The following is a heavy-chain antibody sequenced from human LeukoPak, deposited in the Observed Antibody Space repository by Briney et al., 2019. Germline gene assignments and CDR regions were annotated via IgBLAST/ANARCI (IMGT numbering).Heavy chain of an antibody. V-gene: IGHV3-74*01. J-gene: IGHJ6*02. CDR1: GFTFSSYW. D-gene: IGHD2-15*01. Sequence: PGGSLRLSCAASGFTFSSYWMHWVRQPPGKGLVRVSRINSDGSSTSYADSVKGRFTTSRDNAKNTLYLQMNSLRVEDTAVYYCARAPYSLYFYHYGMDVWGQGTTVTVSS. CDR2: INSDGSST. CDR3: ARAPYSLYFYHYGMDV.